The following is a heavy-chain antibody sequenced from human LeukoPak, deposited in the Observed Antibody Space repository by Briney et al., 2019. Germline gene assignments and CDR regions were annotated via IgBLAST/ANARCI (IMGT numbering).Heavy chain of an antibody. D-gene: IGHD6-19*01. CDR2: INTNTGNP. Sequence: ASVKVSCQASGYTFTNYGISWVRQAPGQGLEWMGWINTNTGNPTYAQGFTGQFVFSLDTSVSAAYLQISSLKAEDTAVYYCARGGYSRGQGSPFDYWGQGTLVTVSS. J-gene: IGHJ4*02. CDR3: ARGGYSRGQGSPFDY. CDR1: GYTFTNYG. V-gene: IGHV7-4-1*02.